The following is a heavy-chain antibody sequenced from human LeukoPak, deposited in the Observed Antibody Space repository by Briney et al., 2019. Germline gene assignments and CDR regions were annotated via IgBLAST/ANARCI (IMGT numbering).Heavy chain of an antibody. CDR1: GGFIRDSGYY. J-gene: IGHJ4*02. Sequence: SETLSLTCTVSGGFIRDSGYYWGWIRQPAGKGLEWIGRIYTSGSTNYNPSLKSRVTISVDTSKNQFSLKLSSVTAADTAVYYCARDLGDWGQGTLVTVSS. CDR3: ARDLGD. V-gene: IGHV4-61*02. CDR2: IYTSGST.